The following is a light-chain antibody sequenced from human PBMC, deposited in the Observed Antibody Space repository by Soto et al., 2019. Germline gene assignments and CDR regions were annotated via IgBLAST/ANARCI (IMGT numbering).Light chain of an antibody. CDR1: QSISSY. CDR3: QQSYSTPRT. J-gene: IGKJ1*01. CDR2: AAS. V-gene: IGKV1-39*01. Sequence: DIQMTQSPSSLSASVGDRVTNTCRASQSISSYLNWYQQKPGKAPKLLIYAASSLQSGVPSRFSGSGSGTDFTLTISSLQPEDFATYYCQQSYSTPRTFGQGTKVGIK.